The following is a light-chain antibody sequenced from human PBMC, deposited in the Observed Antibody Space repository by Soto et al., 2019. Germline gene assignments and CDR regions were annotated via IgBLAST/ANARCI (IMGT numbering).Light chain of an antibody. CDR3: QQYGSSPTWT. CDR1: QSVSSN. CDR2: GAS. V-gene: IGKV3-20*01. J-gene: IGKJ1*01. Sequence: EIVMTQSPATLSVSPGERATLSCRASQSVSSNLAWYQQKPGQAPRPLISGASRRATGVPDRFSGSGSGTDFTLTISRLEPEDFAVYYCQQYGSSPTWTFGQGTKVDI.